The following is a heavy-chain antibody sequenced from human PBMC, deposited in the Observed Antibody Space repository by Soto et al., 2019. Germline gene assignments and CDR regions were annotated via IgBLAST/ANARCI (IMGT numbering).Heavy chain of an antibody. J-gene: IGHJ4*02. D-gene: IGHD6-13*01. V-gene: IGHV3-7*01. CDR1: GFTFSSYW. CDR2: IKQDGSEK. Sequence: GGSLRLSCAASGFTFSSYWMSWVRQAPGKGLEWVANIKQDGSEKYYVDSVKGRFTISRDNAKNSLYLQMNSLRAEDRSVYYFATAVIAAAGTFDYWGQGTLVTVSS. CDR3: ATAVIAAAGTFDY.